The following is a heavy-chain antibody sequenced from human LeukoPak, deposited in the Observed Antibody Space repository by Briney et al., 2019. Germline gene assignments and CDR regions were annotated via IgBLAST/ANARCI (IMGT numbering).Heavy chain of an antibody. V-gene: IGHV4-39*01. CDR1: GGPITSSAYY. CDR3: TSRGFRLPLDAFDV. CDR2: IYSNGDT. Sequence: SETLSLTCTVSGGPITSSAYYWVWVRQSPGRGLEWLGSIYSNGDTYYNPSFESRVTIAIETSKNQFSLKMTSVTAADTAAYYSTSRGFRLPLDAFDVWGQGTRVAVSS. J-gene: IGHJ3*01. D-gene: IGHD5-24*01.